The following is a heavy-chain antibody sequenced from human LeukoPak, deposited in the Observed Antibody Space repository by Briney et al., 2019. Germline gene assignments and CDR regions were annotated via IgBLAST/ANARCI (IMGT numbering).Heavy chain of an antibody. J-gene: IGHJ4*02. CDR1: GFTLSSHG. D-gene: IGHD1-26*01. CDR3: ARDLSFGSLDF. Sequence: RPGGSLRLSCAASGFTLSSHGMHWVRQAPGKGLEWVAGMWYDGSKGDYADSVKGRFTISRDMSKNTLNLQMNSLRVEDTAMFYCARDLSFGSLDFRGQGTLVTVSS. V-gene: IGHV3-33*01. CDR2: MWYDGSKG.